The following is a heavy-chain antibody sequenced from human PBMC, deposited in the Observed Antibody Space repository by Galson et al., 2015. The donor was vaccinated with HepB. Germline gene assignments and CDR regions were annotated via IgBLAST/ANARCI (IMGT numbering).Heavy chain of an antibody. CDR2: IFSSGTT. CDR1: GGSISRSH. D-gene: IGHD4-23*01. J-gene: IGHJ3*02. V-gene: IGHV4-4*07. CDR3: ARNSGGDSWNDAFDI. Sequence: ETLSLTCSVSGGSISRSHWTWVRQPAGKGLEWIGRIFSSGTTTYNPSLKSRVIMSVGTFRNQFSLKLSSMTAADTAVYFCARNSGGDSWNDAFDIWGQGTMVAVFS.